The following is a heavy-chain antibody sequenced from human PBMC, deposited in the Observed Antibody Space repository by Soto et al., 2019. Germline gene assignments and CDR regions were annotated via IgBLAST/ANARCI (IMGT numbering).Heavy chain of an antibody. V-gene: IGHV4-34*01. CDR2: INHSGST. CDR1: GGSFSGYY. CDR3: ASRYSSSWFNYYYYGMDV. D-gene: IGHD6-13*01. J-gene: IGHJ6*02. Sequence: PSETLSLTCAVYGGSFSGYYWSWIRQPPGKGLEWIGKINHSGSTNYNPSLKSRVTISVDTSKNQFSLKLSSVPAADTAVYYCASRYSSSWFNYYYYGMDVWGQGTTVTVSS.